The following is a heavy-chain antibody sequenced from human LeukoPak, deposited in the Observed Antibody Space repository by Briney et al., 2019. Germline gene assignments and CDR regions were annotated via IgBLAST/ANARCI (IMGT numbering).Heavy chain of an antibody. V-gene: IGHV4-34*01. J-gene: IGHJ4*02. CDR2: INHSGST. CDR1: GGSFSGYY. CDR3: ASRDYYDSSGYYSDY. Sequence: PSETLSLTCAVYGGSFSGYYWSWIRQPPGKGLEWIGEINHSGSTNYNPSLKSRVTISVDTSKNQLSLKLSSVTAADTAVYYCASRDYYDSSGYYSDYWGQGTLVTVSS. D-gene: IGHD3-22*01.